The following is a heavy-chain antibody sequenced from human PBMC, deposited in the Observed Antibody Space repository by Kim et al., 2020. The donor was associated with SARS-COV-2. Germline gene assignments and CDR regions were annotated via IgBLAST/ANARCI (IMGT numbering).Heavy chain of an antibody. CDR3: ARGLYYYDSSGYNDY. V-gene: IGHV3-20*03. D-gene: IGHD3-22*01. Sequence: DSVKGRFTISRDNAKNSLYLQMNSLRAEDTALYYCARGLYYYDSSGYNDYWGQGTLVTVSS. J-gene: IGHJ4*02.